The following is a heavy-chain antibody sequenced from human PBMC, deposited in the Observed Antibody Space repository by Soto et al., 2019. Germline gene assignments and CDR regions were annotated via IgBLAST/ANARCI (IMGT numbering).Heavy chain of an antibody. CDR1: GYTFTDYP. CDR3: ARGVDSTWYDDY. D-gene: IGHD6-13*01. J-gene: IGHJ4*02. Sequence: ASVKVSCKASGYTFTDYPIHWMRQAPGQRLQWMGWINAGSGNTKYSQKFQGRVFITRDTSASTVYMELSSLTSEDTAIYYCARGVDSTWYDDYWGPGTLVTVS. V-gene: IGHV1-3*01. CDR2: INAGSGNT.